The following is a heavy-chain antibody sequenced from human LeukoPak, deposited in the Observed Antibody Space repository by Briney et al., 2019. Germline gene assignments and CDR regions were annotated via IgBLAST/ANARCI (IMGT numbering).Heavy chain of an antibody. V-gene: IGHV3-23*01. CDR3: ATSWGPDTSAFRWGRDGMDV. J-gene: IGHJ6*02. CDR1: GFTFGSYA. D-gene: IGHD3-16*01. Sequence: GGSLRLSCAASGFTFGSYAMSWVRQAPGKGLEWVSAISGSGGSTYYADSVKGRLTISRDNSKNTQYLQMNSLRAEDTAVYYCATSWGPDTSAFRWGRDGMDVWGQGTTVIVS. CDR2: ISGSGGST.